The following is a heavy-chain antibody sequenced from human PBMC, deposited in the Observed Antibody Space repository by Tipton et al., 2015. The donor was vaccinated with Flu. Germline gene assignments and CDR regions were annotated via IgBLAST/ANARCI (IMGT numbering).Heavy chain of an antibody. V-gene: IGHV4-34*01. J-gene: IGHJ5*01. CDR2: INHSGST. CDR3: ASAPSGGSSIAARPNWFDP. Sequence: LRLSCAVYGGSFSGYYWSWIRQPPGKGLEWIGEINHSGSTNYNPSLKSRVTISVDTSKNQFSLKLSSVTAADTAVYYCASAPSGGSSIAARPNWFDPWGQGTLVTVSS. D-gene: IGHD6-6*01. CDR1: GGSFSGYY.